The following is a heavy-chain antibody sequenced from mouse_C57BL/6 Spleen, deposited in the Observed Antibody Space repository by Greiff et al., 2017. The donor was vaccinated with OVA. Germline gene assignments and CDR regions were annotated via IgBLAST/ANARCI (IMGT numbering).Heavy chain of an antibody. Sequence: EVQGVESGGGLVQPKGSLKLSCAASGFSFNTYAMNWVRQAPGKGLEWVARIRSKSNNYATYYADSVKDRFTISRDDSESMLYLQMNNLKTEDTAMYYCVGVGHNGDGSYFDYWGQGTTLTVSS. D-gene: IGHD4-1*01. V-gene: IGHV10-1*01. CDR3: VGVGHNGDGSYFDY. J-gene: IGHJ2*01. CDR2: IRSKSNNYAT. CDR1: GFSFNTYA.